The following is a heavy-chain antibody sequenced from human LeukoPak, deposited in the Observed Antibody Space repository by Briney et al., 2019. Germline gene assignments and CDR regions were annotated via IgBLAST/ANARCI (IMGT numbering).Heavy chain of an antibody. V-gene: IGHV4-59*12. J-gene: IGHJ3*02. CDR3: ARDPAAAGKGYAFDI. Sequence: PSETLSLTCTVSGGSISSYYWSWIRQPPGKGLEWIGYIYYSGSTNYNPSLKSRVTISVDTSKNQFSLKLSSVTAADTAVYYCARDPAAAGKGYAFDIWGQGTMVTVSS. D-gene: IGHD6-13*01. CDR1: GGSISSYY. CDR2: IYYSGST.